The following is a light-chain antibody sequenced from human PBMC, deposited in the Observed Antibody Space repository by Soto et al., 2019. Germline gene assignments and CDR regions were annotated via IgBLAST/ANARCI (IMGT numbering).Light chain of an antibody. CDR2: DVT. CDR1: SIDVGGYDY. J-gene: IGLJ1*01. V-gene: IGLV2-11*01. CDR3: CSYAGSPYV. Sequence: QSALTQPRSVSGSPGQSVAISCTGTSIDVGGYDYVSWFQHHPGKAPKLMIYDVTKRPSGVPDRFSGSKSGNTASLTISGLQAEDEADYYCCSYAGSPYVFGTGTKVTLL.